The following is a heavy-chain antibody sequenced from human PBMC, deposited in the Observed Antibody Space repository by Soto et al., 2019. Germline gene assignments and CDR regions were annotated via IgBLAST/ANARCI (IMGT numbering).Heavy chain of an antibody. CDR2: IYSGGST. D-gene: IGHD3-3*01. J-gene: IGHJ6*03. CDR1: GFTVSSNY. Sequence: PGGSLRLSCAASGFTVSSNYMSWVRQAPGKGLEWVSVIYSGGSTYYADSVKGRFTISRDNSKNTLYLQMNSLRAEDTAVYYCAREGDFWSGTQGGSMDVWGKGTTVTVSS. V-gene: IGHV3-66*01. CDR3: AREGDFWSGTQGGSMDV.